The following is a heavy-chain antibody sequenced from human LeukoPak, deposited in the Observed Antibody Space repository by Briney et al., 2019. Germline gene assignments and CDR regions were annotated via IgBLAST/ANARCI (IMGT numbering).Heavy chain of an antibody. CDR2: IYYSGST. D-gene: IGHD6-13*01. J-gene: IGHJ5*02. CDR3: ARLIGVAAATTNWFDP. V-gene: IGHV4-59*01. CDR1: GGSISSYY. Sequence: SETLSLTCTVSGGSISSYYWSWIRQPPGKGLEWIGYIYYSGSTNYNPPLKSRVTISVDTSKNQFSLKLSSVTAADTAVYYCARLIGVAAATTNWFDPWGQGTLVTVSS.